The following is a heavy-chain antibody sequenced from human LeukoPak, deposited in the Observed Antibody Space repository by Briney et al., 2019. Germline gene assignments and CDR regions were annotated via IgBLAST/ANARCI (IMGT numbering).Heavy chain of an antibody. Sequence: SETLSLTCAVYGESLSKYYWTWIRQSPAKGREWMGEVNHRGSTNLNPSFTSRVTLSVDTSKHQFSLRLTSVTAADAAVYYCASAVGSTDYWGQGTLVTVSS. CDR1: GESLSKYY. V-gene: IGHV4-34*01. D-gene: IGHD1-26*01. CDR2: VNHRGST. CDR3: ASAVGSTDY. J-gene: IGHJ4*02.